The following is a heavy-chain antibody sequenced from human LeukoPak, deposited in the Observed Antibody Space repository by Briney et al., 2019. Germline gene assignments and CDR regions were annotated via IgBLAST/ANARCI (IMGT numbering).Heavy chain of an antibody. V-gene: IGHV3-23*03. Sequence: GGSLRLSCAASGFTFSSYAMTWVRQAPGKGLEWVSLIYSGGSTYYADSVRGRFTISRDNSKSTLSLQMNSLRAEDTAIYYCATYRQVLLPFESWGQGTLVTVSS. D-gene: IGHD2-8*02. CDR1: GFTFSSYA. J-gene: IGHJ4*02. CDR3: ATYRQVLLPFES. CDR2: IYSGGST.